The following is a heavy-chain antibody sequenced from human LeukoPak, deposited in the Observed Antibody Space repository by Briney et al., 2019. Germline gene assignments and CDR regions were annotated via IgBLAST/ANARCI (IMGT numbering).Heavy chain of an antibody. CDR1: GGTFSSYA. CDR3: ATSTIVGATFDAFDI. J-gene: IGHJ3*02. V-gene: IGHV1-69*06. CDR2: IIPIFGTA. Sequence: GASVKVSCKASGGTFSSYAISWVRQAPGQGLEWMGGIIPIFGTANYAQKFQGRVTITADKSTSTAYMELSSLRSEDTAVYYCATSTIVGATFDAFDIWGQGTMVTVSS. D-gene: IGHD1-26*01.